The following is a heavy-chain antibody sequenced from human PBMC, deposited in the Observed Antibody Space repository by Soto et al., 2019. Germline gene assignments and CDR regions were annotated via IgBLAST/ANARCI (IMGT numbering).Heavy chain of an antibody. CDR3: ARSGITIFGVAIDY. Sequence: SETRSLTCTVSGGSISSSSYYWGWIRQPPGKGLEWIGSIYYSGSTYYNPSLKSRVTISVDTSKNQFSLKLSSVTAADTAVYYCARSGITIFGVAIDYWGQGTLVTVSS. CDR2: IYYSGST. D-gene: IGHD3-3*01. J-gene: IGHJ4*02. V-gene: IGHV4-39*01. CDR1: GGSISSSSYY.